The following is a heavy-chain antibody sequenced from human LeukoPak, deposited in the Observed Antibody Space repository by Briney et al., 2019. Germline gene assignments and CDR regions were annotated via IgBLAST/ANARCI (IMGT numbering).Heavy chain of an antibody. Sequence: SETLSLTYTVSGGSISSSSYYWGWIRQPPGKGLEWIGSIYYSGSTYYNPSLKSRVTISVDTSKNQFSLKLSSVTAADTAVYYCARYYQGVDYWGQGTLVTVSS. CDR2: IYYSGST. CDR1: GGSISSSSYY. CDR3: ARYYQGVDY. V-gene: IGHV4-39*07. D-gene: IGHD3-10*01. J-gene: IGHJ4*02.